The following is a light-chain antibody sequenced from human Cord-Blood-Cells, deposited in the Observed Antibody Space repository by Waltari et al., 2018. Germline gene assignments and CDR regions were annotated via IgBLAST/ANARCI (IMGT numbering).Light chain of an antibody. V-gene: IGLV2-23*01. CDR1: SDVGSYNL. J-gene: IGLJ3*02. CDR2: EGS. Sequence: SDVGSYNLVSWYQQHPGKAPKLMIYEGSKRPPGVSNRFSGSKSGNTASLTISGLQAEDEADYYCCSYAGSRVFGGGTKLTVL. CDR3: CSYAGSRV.